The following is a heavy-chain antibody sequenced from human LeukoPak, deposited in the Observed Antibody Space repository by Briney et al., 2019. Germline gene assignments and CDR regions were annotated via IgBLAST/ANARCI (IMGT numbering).Heavy chain of an antibody. CDR3: AREFYDSSGAFWFDP. D-gene: IGHD3-22*01. V-gene: IGHV1-18*01. CDR1: GYTFTSYG. Sequence: ASVKVSCKASGYTFTSYGISWVRQAPGQGLEWIGWISAYNGNTNYAQKLQGRVTMTTDTSTSTAYMELRSLRSDDTAVYYRAREFYDSSGAFWFDPWGQGTLVTVSS. J-gene: IGHJ5*02. CDR2: ISAYNGNT.